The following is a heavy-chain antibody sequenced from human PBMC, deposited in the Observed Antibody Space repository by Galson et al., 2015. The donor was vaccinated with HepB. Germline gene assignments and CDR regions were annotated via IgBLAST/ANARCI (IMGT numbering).Heavy chain of an antibody. CDR3: ARDGGEDYGDYVAFDI. CDR1: GFTFSSYA. D-gene: IGHD4-17*01. J-gene: IGHJ3*02. CDR2: ISYDGSNK. V-gene: IGHV3-30*04. Sequence: SLRLSCAASGFTFSSYAMHWVRQAPGKGLEWVAVISYDGSNKYYADSVKGRFTISRDNSKNTLYLQMNSLRAEDTAVYYCARDGGEDYGDYVAFDIWGQGTMVTVSS.